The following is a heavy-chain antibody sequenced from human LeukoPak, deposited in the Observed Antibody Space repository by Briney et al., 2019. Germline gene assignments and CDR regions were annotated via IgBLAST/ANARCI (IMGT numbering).Heavy chain of an antibody. CDR3: ARGGPFYSSGWYDLDY. D-gene: IGHD6-19*01. J-gene: IGHJ4*02. CDR2: ISNNGGYT. V-gene: IGHV3-23*01. Sequence: PGGSLRLSCAASGFTFSSSAMSWVRQAPGKGLEWVSAISNNGGYTYYADSVQGRFTISRDNSKSTLCLQMNSLRAEDTAVYYCARGGPFYSSGWYDLDYWGQGTLVTVSS. CDR1: GFTFSSSA.